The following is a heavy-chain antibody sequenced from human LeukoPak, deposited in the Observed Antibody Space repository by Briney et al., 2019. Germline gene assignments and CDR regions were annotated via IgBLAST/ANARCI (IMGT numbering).Heavy chain of an antibody. D-gene: IGHD6-19*01. CDR1: GFTFDDYA. CDR3: AKDQNAIAVAFDY. J-gene: IGHJ4*02. CDR2: ISWNSGTI. Sequence: GRSLRLSCAASGFTFDDYAMHWVRQAPGKGLEWVSGISWNSGTIGYADSVKGRFTISRDNAKNSLYLQMNSLRAGDTALYYCAKDQNAIAVAFDYWGQGTLVTVSS. V-gene: IGHV3-9*01.